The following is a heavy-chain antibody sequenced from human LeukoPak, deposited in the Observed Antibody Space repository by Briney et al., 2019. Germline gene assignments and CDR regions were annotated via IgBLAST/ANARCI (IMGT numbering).Heavy chain of an antibody. V-gene: IGHV3-23*01. CDR1: GFTFSSYA. J-gene: IGHJ6*02. CDR3: AKRPGPNRVCGMDV. CDR2: ISGSGGST. D-gene: IGHD1/OR15-1a*01. Sequence: PGGSLRLSCAASGFTFSSYAMSWVRQAPGKGLEWVSAISGSGGSTYYADSVKGRFTISRDNSKNTLSLQMNSLRAEDTAVYYCAKRPGPNRVCGMDVWGQGTTVTVSS.